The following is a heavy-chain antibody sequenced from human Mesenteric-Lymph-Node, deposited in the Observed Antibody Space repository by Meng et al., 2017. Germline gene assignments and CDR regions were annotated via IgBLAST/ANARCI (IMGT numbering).Heavy chain of an antibody. Sequence: GGSLRLSCAASGFTFSSYWMSWVRQAPGMGLEWVAHIKQDGSAKYYVDSVKGRFTIARDNAKNSLYLQMNSLRVEDTAVYFCARMGDYDRSGYYYKFDYWGQG. D-gene: IGHD3-22*01. V-gene: IGHV3-7*01. CDR3: ARMGDYDRSGYYYKFDY. J-gene: IGHJ4*02. CDR2: IKQDGSAK. CDR1: GFTFSSYW.